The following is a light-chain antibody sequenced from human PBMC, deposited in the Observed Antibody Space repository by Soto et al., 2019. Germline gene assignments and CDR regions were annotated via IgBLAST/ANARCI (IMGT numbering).Light chain of an antibody. V-gene: IGKV3-15*01. Sequence: EIVMTQSPATLSVSPGERATLSCRASQSVSSKLAWFQQKPGQAPRLLIYGASTRATGIPARFSGSGSGTEFTLTISSLQSEDFAVYYCQQYNTWTSITFGQGTRLEI. CDR2: GAS. CDR1: QSVSSK. CDR3: QQYNTWTSIT. J-gene: IGKJ5*01.